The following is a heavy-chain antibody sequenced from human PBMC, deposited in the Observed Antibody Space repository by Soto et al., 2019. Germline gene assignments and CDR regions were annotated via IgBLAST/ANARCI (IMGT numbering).Heavy chain of an antibody. CDR3: ARTVRAGWFDP. V-gene: IGHV3-11*03. CDR1: GFTFSDYY. J-gene: IGHJ5*02. CDR2: ISSSSSYT. Sequence: GGSLRLSCAASGFTFSDYYMSWIRQAPGKGLEWVSYISSSSSYTNYADSVKGRFTISRDNAKNSLYLQMNSLRAEDTAVYYCARTVRAGWFDPWGQGTLVTVSS. D-gene: IGHD3-10*01.